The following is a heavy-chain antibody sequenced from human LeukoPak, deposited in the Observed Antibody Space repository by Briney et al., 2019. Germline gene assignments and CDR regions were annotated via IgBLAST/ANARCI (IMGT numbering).Heavy chain of an antibody. J-gene: IGHJ3*02. CDR3: ARISGGSFDI. CDR1: GLTVSSNY. CDR2: IYSGETT. D-gene: IGHD3-10*01. Sequence: SGGSLRLSCAASGLTVSSNYMTWVRQAQGTGLERVSLIYSGETTYYADSVKGRFTISRDKSQNILYLQMNRLRVEDTAVYYCARISGGSFDIWGQGTTVTVYS. V-gene: IGHV3-53*01.